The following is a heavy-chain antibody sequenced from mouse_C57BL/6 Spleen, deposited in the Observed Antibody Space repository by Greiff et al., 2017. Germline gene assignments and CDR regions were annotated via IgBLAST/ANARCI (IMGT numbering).Heavy chain of an antibody. Sequence: EVQVVESEGGLVQPGSSMKLSCTASGFTFSDYYMAWVRQVPEKGLEWVANINYDGSSTYYLDSLKSRFIISRDNAKNILYLQMSSLKSEDTATYYCAREGYYNYYAMDYWGQGTSVTVSS. D-gene: IGHD2-3*01. CDR3: AREGYYNYYAMDY. CDR2: INYDGSST. J-gene: IGHJ4*01. CDR1: GFTFSDYY. V-gene: IGHV5-16*01.